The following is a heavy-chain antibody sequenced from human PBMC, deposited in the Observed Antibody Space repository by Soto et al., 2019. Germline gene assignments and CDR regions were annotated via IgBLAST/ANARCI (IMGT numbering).Heavy chain of an antibody. CDR3: ARDTMVRAPNYYYYGMDV. Sequence: SVKVSCKASGGTFSSYTISWVRQAPGQGLEWMGRIIPILGIANYAQKFQGRVTITADKSTSTAYMELSSLRSEDTAVYYCARDTMVRAPNYYYYGMDVWGQGTTVTVSS. CDR2: IIPILGIA. CDR1: GGTFSSYT. D-gene: IGHD3-10*01. J-gene: IGHJ6*02. V-gene: IGHV1-69*04.